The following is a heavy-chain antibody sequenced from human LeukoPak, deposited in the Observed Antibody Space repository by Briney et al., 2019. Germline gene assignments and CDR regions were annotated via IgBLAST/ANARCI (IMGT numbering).Heavy chain of an antibody. D-gene: IGHD5-24*01. CDR2: IYTSGST. CDR3: AGNRDAYFLNAFDI. CDR1: GDSINSGSYY. Sequence: SETLSLTCTVSGDSINSGSYYWNWIRQPAGKGLEWIGRIYTSGSTEYYPSLKSRVTISVDSSKNQFSLTLSSVTAADTAVYYCAGNRDAYFLNAFDIWGQGTMVTVSS. J-gene: IGHJ3*02. V-gene: IGHV4-61*02.